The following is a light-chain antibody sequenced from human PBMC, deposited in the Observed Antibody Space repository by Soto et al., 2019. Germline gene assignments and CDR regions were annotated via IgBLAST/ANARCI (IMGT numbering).Light chain of an antibody. CDR1: SSDVGTYSS. Sequence: QSALTQPASVSGSPGQSITISCTGTSSDVGTYSSVSWYQQQPGKAPKVMIYEGSRRPSGVSNRFSGSKSGNTASLTISGLQAEDEAEYYCCSYAGPSSWVFGSGTKVTVL. J-gene: IGLJ6*01. V-gene: IGLV2-23*01. CDR2: EGS. CDR3: CSYAGPSSWV.